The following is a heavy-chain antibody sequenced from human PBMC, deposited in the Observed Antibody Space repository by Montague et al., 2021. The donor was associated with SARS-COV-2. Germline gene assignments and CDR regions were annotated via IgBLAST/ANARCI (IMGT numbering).Heavy chain of an antibody. CDR2: INHSRST. CDR1: GGSFSGHY. CDR3: ARGAWQGYGFRLGSFDY. D-gene: IGHD3-10*01. V-gene: IGHV4-34*01. Sequence: SETLSLTCAVYGGSFSGHYWNWIRQPPGKGLEWIGEINHSRSTNNNPSLKSRVTMSVDTSKNQFSLKLSSVTAADTAVYYCARGAWQGYGFRLGSFDYWGQGTLVTVSS. J-gene: IGHJ4*02.